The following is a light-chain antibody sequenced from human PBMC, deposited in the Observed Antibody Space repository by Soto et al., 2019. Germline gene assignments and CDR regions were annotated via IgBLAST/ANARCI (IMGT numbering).Light chain of an antibody. CDR1: EIGSKS. CDR2: QDR. J-gene: IGLJ2*01. V-gene: IGLV3-21*02. Sequence: SYELTQPPSVSVAPGQTAMITCGGDEIGSKSVHWYQQRPGQAPVLVLYQDRDRPSGIPERFSGSNSGSTATLTISRGEAGDEDDYYCQLWDRNNNPVLFGGGTQVTVL. CDR3: QLWDRNNNPVL.